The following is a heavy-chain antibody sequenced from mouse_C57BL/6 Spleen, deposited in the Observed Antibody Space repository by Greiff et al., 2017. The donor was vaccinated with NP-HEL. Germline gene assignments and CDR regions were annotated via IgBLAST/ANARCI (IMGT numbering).Heavy chain of an antibody. CDR1: GYTFTSYG. Sequence: VQLQQSGAELARPGASVKLSCKASGYTFTSYGISWVKQRTGQGLEWIGEIYPRSGNTYYNEKFKGKATLTADKSSSTAYMELRSLTSEDSAVYFCERFGDPLYYVSSKNFDYWGQGTTLTVSS. D-gene: IGHD1-1*01. CDR2: IYPRSGNT. V-gene: IGHV1-81*01. CDR3: ERFGDPLYYVSSKNFDY. J-gene: IGHJ2*01.